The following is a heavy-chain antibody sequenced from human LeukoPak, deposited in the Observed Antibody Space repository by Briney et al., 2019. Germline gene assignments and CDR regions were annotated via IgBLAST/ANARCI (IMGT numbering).Heavy chain of an antibody. CDR2: IRYDGSNK. V-gene: IGHV3-30*02. J-gene: IGHJ5*02. Sequence: GGSLRLSCAASGFTFSSYGMHWVRQAPGKGLEWVAFIRYDGSNKYYADSVKGRFTISRDNSKNTLYLQMNSLRAEDTAVYYCAKAPTISPDIVVAGGWFDPWGQGTLVTVS. CDR3: AKAPTISPDIVVAGGWFDP. D-gene: IGHD2-15*01. CDR1: GFTFSSYG.